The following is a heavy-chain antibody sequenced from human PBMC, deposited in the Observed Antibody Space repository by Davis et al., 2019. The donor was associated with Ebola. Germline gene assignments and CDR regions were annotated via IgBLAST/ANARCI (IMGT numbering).Heavy chain of an antibody. D-gene: IGHD3-10*01. CDR2: INPNDGRT. CDR3: ARVSVYYYGSGSYPLFDY. Sequence: ASVKASCKASGYTFTNYYMHWVRQAPGQGLEWMGMINPNDGRTIYAQKFQGRVTVTRDTSTSTAYMELRSLRSDDTAVYYCARVSVYYYGSGSYPLFDYWGQGTLVTVSS. J-gene: IGHJ4*02. CDR1: GYTFTNYY. V-gene: IGHV1-46*01.